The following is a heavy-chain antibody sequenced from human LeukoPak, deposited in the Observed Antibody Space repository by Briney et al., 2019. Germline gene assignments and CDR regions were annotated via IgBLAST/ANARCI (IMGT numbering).Heavy chain of an antibody. Sequence: SQTLSLTCSVSGGSITSGSYYWTWIRQPPGKGLEWIGYIYYSGSTNYNPSLKSRVTISVDTSKNQFSLKLSSVTAADTAVYYCARGYDFWSGYYGVGWFDPWGQGTLVTVSS. CDR2: IYYSGST. V-gene: IGHV4-61*01. CDR1: GGSITSGSYY. CDR3: ARGYDFWSGYYGVGWFDP. J-gene: IGHJ5*02. D-gene: IGHD3-3*01.